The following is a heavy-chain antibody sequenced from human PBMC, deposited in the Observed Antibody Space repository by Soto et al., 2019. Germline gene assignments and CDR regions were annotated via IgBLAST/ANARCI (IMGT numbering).Heavy chain of an antibody. V-gene: IGHV1-2*04. CDR3: ATSRATIAVACEAEYFFDY. D-gene: IGHD6-19*01. J-gene: IGHJ4*02. Sequence: SVKVSRKASRYIFPGYYMHWLRQAPGQGLEWMGWINPNSGGTNYAQKFQGWVTMTRDTTISTAYMPLSRLTSDATDDYYCATSRATIAVACEAEYFFDYWGQGTLVTVSS. CDR1: RYIFPGYY. CDR2: INPNSGGT.